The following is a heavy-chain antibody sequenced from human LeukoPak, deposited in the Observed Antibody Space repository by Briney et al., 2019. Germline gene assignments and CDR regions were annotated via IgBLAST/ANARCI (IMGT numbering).Heavy chain of an antibody. V-gene: IGHV3-30*18. J-gene: IGHJ4*02. D-gene: IGHD6-13*01. CDR1: GFTFSSYG. CDR2: VSSDRSKK. CDR3: AKGGVSDSGSWYGDYFDY. Sequence: GGSLRLSCEASGFTFSSYGMHWVRQAPGKGLEWVAVVSSDRSKKEYADSVRGRFTISRDNAKNALFLQMSSLRADDTAVYYCAKGGVSDSGSWYGDYFDYWGQGTLVTVSS.